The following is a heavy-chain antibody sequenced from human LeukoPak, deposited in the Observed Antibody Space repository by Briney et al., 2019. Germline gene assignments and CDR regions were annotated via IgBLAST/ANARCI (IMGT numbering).Heavy chain of an antibody. V-gene: IGHV3-9*03. CDR3: AKGPTYSSSSLFDY. CDR1: GFTFHDYA. J-gene: IGHJ4*02. CDR2: ISWNGDTI. D-gene: IGHD6-6*01. Sequence: GGCLRLSCAASGFTFHDYAMHWVRQAPGKGLVCVSGISWNGDTIDYADSVKGRFTISRDNAKNSLYLQMNSLRPEGMALYYWAKGPTYSSSSLFDYWGQGILVAVSS.